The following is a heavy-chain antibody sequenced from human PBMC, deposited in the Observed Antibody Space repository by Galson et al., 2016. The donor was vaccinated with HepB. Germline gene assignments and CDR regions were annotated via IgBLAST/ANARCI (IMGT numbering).Heavy chain of an antibody. CDR2: TKQDGSEK. D-gene: IGHD1-7*01. Sequence: SLRLSCAASGFTSSNYWMSWVRQAPGKGLEWVAHTKQDGSEKYYVGSVKGRFTISRDNAKNTLYMQMNSQRAEDTAVYYCVKDSGNFSFDSWGQGTLVTVSS. V-gene: IGHV3-7*01. CDR3: VKDSGNFSFDS. J-gene: IGHJ4*02. CDR1: GFTSSNYW.